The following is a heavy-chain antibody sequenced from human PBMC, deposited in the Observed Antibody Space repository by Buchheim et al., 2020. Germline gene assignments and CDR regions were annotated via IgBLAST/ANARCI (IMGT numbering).Heavy chain of an antibody. J-gene: IGHJ5*02. V-gene: IGHV4-59*01. CDR1: GVSIHNYY. Sequence: QVQVQESDPGLVKPSETLSLTCTVSGVSIHNYYWNWVRQSPGKGLEWIGRIYYTGDSNSNPSLKNRVTMSVDPSKNQLSLTLISVTAADTAVYYCARSSQRVGFTHLNNWFDPWGQGTL. D-gene: IGHD3-10*01. CDR3: ARSSQRVGFTHLNNWFDP. CDR2: IYYTGDS.